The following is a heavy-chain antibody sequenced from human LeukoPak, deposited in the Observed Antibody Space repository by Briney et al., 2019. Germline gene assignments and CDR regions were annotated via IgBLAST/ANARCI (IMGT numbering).Heavy chain of an antibody. D-gene: IGHD2-8*01. V-gene: IGHV3-30*04. CDR3: ARDRHCANGVCHNSAGMDV. CDR1: GFTFSSYA. J-gene: IGHJ6*02. CDR2: ISYDGSNK. Sequence: GGSLRLSCAASGFTFSSYAMHWVRQAPGKGLEWVAVISYDGSNKYYADSVKGRFTISRDNSKNTMYLQINSLRAEDTAVYYCARDRHCANGVCHNSAGMDVWGQGTTVTVSS.